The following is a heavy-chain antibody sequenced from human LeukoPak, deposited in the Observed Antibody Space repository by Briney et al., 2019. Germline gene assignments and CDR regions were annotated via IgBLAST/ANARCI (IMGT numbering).Heavy chain of an antibody. V-gene: IGHV4-39*07. D-gene: IGHD3-22*01. CDR2: IYYSGST. J-gene: IGHJ4*02. Sequence: SETLSLTCTVSGGSISSSSYYWGWIRQPPGRGLEWIGSIYYSGSTYYNPSLKSRVTISVDTSKNQFSLKLSSVTAADTAVYYCARDITDYCDSSGYYIFSYFDYWGQGTLVTVSS. CDR1: GGSISSSSYY. CDR3: ARDITDYCDSSGYYIFSYFDY.